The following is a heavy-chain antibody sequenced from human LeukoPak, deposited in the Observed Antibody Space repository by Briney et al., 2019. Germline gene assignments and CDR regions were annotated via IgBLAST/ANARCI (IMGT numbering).Heavy chain of an antibody. CDR1: GYTFTSYG. CDR3: AREVGAPKDDWFDP. V-gene: IGHV7-4-1*02. CDR2: INTNTGNP. D-gene: IGHD1-26*01. Sequence: ASVKVSCKASGYTFTSYGMNWVRQAPGQGLEWMGWINTNTGNPTYAQGFTGRFVFSLDTSVSTAYLQISSLKAEDTAVYYCAREVGAPKDDWFDPWGQGTLVTVSS. J-gene: IGHJ5*02.